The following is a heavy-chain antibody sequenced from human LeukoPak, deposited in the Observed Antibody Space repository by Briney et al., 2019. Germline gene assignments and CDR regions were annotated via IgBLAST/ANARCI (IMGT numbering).Heavy chain of an antibody. Sequence: KASETLSLTCTVSGGSISSYYWSWIRQPPGKGLEWIGYIYYSGSTNYNPSLKSRVTISVDTSKNQFSLKLSSVTAADTAVYYCARKNVVVVAATLLNYFDYWGQGTLVTVSS. CDR3: ARKNVVVVAATLLNYFDY. D-gene: IGHD2-15*01. CDR1: GGSISSYY. J-gene: IGHJ4*02. V-gene: IGHV4-59*08. CDR2: IYYSGST.